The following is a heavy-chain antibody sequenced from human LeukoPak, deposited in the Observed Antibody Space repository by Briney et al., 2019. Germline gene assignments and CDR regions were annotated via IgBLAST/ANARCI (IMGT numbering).Heavy chain of an antibody. CDR2: IYYSGST. D-gene: IGHD1-26*01. Sequence: PSETLSLTCTVSGGSISSYYWSWIRQPPGKGLEWIGYIYYSGSTNYNPSLKSRVTISVDTSKNQLSLKLSSVTAADTAVYYCARQGGSLYFDYWGQGTLVTVSS. CDR3: ARQGGSLYFDY. J-gene: IGHJ4*02. CDR1: GGSISSYY. V-gene: IGHV4-59*08.